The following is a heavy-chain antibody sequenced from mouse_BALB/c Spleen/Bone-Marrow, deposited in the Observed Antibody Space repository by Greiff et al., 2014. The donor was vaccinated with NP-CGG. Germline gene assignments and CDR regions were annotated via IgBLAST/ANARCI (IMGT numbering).Heavy chain of an antibody. CDR3: TKRQIHYYGYYFDY. J-gene: IGHJ2*01. CDR1: GYSITSGYS. V-gene: IGHV3-1*02. CDR2: IQYSGST. D-gene: IGHD1-2*01. Sequence: EVKVEESGPDLVKSSQSLSLTCTVTGYSITSGYSWHWIRQFPGNKLEWMGYIQYSGSTNYNPSLKSRISITRDTSKNQFFLQLNSVTTEDTATYYCTKRQIHYYGYYFDYWGQGTTLTVSS.